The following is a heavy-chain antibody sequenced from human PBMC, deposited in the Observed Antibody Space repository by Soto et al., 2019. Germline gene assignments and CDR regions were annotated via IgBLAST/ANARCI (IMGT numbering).Heavy chain of an antibody. CDR2: IFHTGTT. V-gene: IGHV4-4*02. CDR3: ARSARYGVVGDY. J-gene: IGHJ4*02. Sequence: SETLSLTCGVSGDSIYRSYWWSWVRLPPGKGPEWIGEIFHTGTTNYNPSLKSRLTMSVDKSKKEISLKLDSVTAADTAVYFCARSARYGVVGDYWGQGTGVTSPQ. D-gene: IGHD2-15*01. CDR1: GDSIYRSYW.